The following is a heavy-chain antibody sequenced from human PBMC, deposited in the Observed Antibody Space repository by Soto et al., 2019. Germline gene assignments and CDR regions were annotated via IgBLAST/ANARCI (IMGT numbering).Heavy chain of an antibody. J-gene: IGHJ6*02. Sequence: PGGSLRLSCAASGCTFSSSGMHWVRQAPGKGLEWVAVIQYDGNNKYYADAVKGRITISRDNSKNTLYLQMNSLRAEETAVYYCAIERREADLSPYYYYGMDVWGQGTTVTVAS. V-gene: IGHV3-30*02. CDR3: AIERREADLSPYYYYGMDV. CDR1: GCTFSSSG. CDR2: IQYDGNNK.